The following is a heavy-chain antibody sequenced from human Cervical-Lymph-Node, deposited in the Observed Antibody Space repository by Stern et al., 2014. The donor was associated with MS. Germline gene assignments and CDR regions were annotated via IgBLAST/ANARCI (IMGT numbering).Heavy chain of an antibody. V-gene: IGHV3-30*03. CDR1: GFTFSDYG. J-gene: IGHJ4*02. Sequence: VQLVESGGGVVQPGKSLRLSCAASGFTFSDYGMHWVRQAPGKGLEWVALATYDGSDQYYADSVKGRFTISRDNAKNSLYLQMNSLRDEDTAVYYCARVPSPPPYYYDSSGYYIIWGQGTLVTVSS. D-gene: IGHD3-22*01. CDR2: ATYDGSDQ. CDR3: ARVPSPPPYYYDSSGYYII.